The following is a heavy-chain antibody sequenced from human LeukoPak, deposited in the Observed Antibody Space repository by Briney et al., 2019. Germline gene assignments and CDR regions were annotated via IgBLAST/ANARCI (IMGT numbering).Heavy chain of an antibody. J-gene: IGHJ5*02. V-gene: IGHV4-38-2*02. CDR1: GGSIGSYY. CDR3: ARGYSSSWYLNWFDP. Sequence: SETLSLTCTVSGGSIGSYYWGWIRQPPGKGLEWIGNIYHSGSTYYNPSLKSRVTISVDTSKNQFSLKLSSVTAADTAVYYCARGYSSSWYLNWFDPWGQGTLVTVSS. D-gene: IGHD6-13*01. CDR2: IYHSGST.